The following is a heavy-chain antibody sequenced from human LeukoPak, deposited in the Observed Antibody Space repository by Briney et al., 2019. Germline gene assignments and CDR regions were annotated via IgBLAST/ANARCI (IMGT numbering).Heavy chain of an antibody. CDR3: ARDMFSDYGDYGTFDY. CDR2: IYHSGST. Sequence: WGSLRLSCAASGFTFSSYNMNWVRQPPGKGLEWIGEIYHSGSTNYNPSLKSRVTISVDTSKNQFSLKLSSVTAADTAVYYCARDMFSDYGDYGTFDYWGQGTLVTVSS. CDR1: GFTFSSYN. J-gene: IGHJ4*02. D-gene: IGHD4-17*01. V-gene: IGHV4-4*02.